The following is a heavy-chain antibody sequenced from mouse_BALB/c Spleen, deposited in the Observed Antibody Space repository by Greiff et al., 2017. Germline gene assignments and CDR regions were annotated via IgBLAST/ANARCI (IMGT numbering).Heavy chain of an antibody. Sequence: EVQRVESGGGLVQPGGSLKLSCAASGFTFSSYGMSWVRQTPDKRLELVATINSNGGSTYYPDSVKGRFTISRDNAKNTLYLQMSSLKSEDTAMYYCARDYYYGSSFDYWGQGTTLTVSS. CDR2: INSNGGST. J-gene: IGHJ2*01. CDR3: ARDYYYGSSFDY. CDR1: GFTFSSYG. D-gene: IGHD1-1*01. V-gene: IGHV5-6-3*01.